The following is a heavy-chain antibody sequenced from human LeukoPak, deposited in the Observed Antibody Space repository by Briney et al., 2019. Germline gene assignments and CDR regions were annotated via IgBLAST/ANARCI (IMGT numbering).Heavy chain of an antibody. J-gene: IGHJ4*02. V-gene: IGHV4-34*01. Sequence: SETLSLTCAVYGGSFSGYYWGWIRQPPGKGLEWIGSIYYSGSTYYNPSLKSRVTISVDTSKNQFSLKLSSVTAADTAVYYCAREPGRVYSGTTRGFDYWGQGTLVTVSS. CDR3: AREPGRVYSGTTRGFDY. D-gene: IGHD1-26*01. CDR2: IYYSGST. CDR1: GGSFSGYY.